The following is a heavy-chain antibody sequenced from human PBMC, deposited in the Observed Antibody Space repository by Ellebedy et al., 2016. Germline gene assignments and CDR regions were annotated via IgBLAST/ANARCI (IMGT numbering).Heavy chain of an antibody. J-gene: IGHJ5*02. V-gene: IGHV4-59*01. CDR1: GGSISSYY. Sequence: SETLSLXXTVSGGSISSYYWSWIRQPPGKGLEWIGYIYYSGSTNYNPSLKSRVTISVDTSKNQFSLKLSSVTAADTAVYYCARSIRPTVTPAEGFDPWGQGTLVTVSS. D-gene: IGHD4-17*01. CDR3: ARSIRPTVTPAEGFDP. CDR2: IYYSGST.